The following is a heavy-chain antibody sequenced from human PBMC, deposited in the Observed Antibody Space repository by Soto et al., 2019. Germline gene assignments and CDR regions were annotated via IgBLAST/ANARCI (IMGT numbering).Heavy chain of an antibody. CDR1: GFTFSSYE. CDR2: ISSGGNTM. J-gene: IGHJ4*02. D-gene: IGHD1-26*01. V-gene: IGHV3-48*03. CDR3: ARDEWELNSRWFDY. Sequence: EVQLVESGGGLVQPGGSLRLSCTASGFTFSSYEMNWVRQAPGKGLEWVSYISSGGNTMYYADSVKGRFTISRDNAKNSLYLQMNSLRAEDTAVYYCARDEWELNSRWFDYWGQGTLVTVSS.